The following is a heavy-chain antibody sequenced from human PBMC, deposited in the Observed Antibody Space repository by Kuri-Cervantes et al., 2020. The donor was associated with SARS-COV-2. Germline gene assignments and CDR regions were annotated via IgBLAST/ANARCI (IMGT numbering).Heavy chain of an antibody. D-gene: IGHD5-12*01. CDR2: MNPNSGNT. CDR3: ARIYSGYDYRY. Sequence: ASVKVSCKASGYTFTSYGISWVRQAPGQGLEWMGWMNPNSGNTGYAQKFQGRVTMTRNTSISTAYMELSSLRSEDTAVYYCARIYSGYDYRYWGQGTLVTVSS. CDR1: GYTFTSYG. J-gene: IGHJ4*02. V-gene: IGHV1-8*02.